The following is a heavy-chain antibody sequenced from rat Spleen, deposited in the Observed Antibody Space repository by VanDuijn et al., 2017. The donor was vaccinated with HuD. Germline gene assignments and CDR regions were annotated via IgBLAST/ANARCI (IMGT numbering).Heavy chain of an antibody. CDR1: GFTFSDYY. Sequence: EVQLVESGGGLVQPGRSLKLSCAASGFTFSDYYMAWVRQAPTKGLEWVATISYDGRNTYYRDSVKGRFTISRDHAKSTLYLQMDSLRSEDTATYFWARKGILRPGGDYFDYWGQGVMVTVSS. CDR3: ARKGILRPGGDYFDY. CDR2: ISYDGRNT. D-gene: IGHD1-6*01. V-gene: IGHV5-7*01. J-gene: IGHJ2*01.